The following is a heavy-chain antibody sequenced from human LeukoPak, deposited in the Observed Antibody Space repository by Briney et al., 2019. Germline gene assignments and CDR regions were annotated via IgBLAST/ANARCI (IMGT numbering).Heavy chain of an antibody. Sequence: PGGSLRLSCAPSGFTVSSNYMSWVRQAPGKGLEWVSLIYSGGSTYYADSVKGRFAISRDNSKNTLYLQMNNLRAEDTAVYYCASIDDFWSGYPYWGQGTLVTVSS. J-gene: IGHJ4*02. V-gene: IGHV3-53*01. D-gene: IGHD3-3*01. CDR3: ASIDDFWSGYPY. CDR1: GFTVSSNY. CDR2: IYSGGST.